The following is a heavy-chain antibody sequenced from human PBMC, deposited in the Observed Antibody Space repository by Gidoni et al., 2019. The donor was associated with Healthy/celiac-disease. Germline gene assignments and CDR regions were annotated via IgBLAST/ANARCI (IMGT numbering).Heavy chain of an antibody. V-gene: IGHV3-21*01. CDR2: ISSSSSYI. Sequence: EVQLVESGGGLVKPGGSVRLSCAASGYTFSSYSVNWVLQAPGKVLEWVSSISSSSSYIYYADSVKGRFTISRDNAKNSLYLQMNSLRAEDTAVYYCARAAAAGGWFDPWGQGTLVTVSS. CDR1: GYTFSSYS. D-gene: IGHD6-13*01. CDR3: ARAAAAGGWFDP. J-gene: IGHJ5*02.